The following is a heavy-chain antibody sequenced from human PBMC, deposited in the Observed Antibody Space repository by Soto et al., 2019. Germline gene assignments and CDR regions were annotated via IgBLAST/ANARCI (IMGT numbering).Heavy chain of an antibody. J-gene: IGHJ6*02. D-gene: IGHD3-10*01. Sequence: PGGSLRLSCAASGFTFSSYWMHWVRQVPEKGLVWVSRINSDGSITNYADAVKGRFTISRDNAKNTLYLQMNSLRAEDTAVYYCARDGWDYYGSGSGYYYYYYGMDVWGQGTTVTVSS. CDR2: INSDGSIT. CDR1: GFTFSSYW. V-gene: IGHV3-74*01. CDR3: ARDGWDYYGSGSGYYYYYYGMDV.